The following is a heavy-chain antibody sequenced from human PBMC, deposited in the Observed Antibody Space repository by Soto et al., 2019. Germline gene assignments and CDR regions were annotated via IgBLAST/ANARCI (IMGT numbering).Heavy chain of an antibody. CDR1: GFTFSGSV. V-gene: IGHV3-73*01. J-gene: IGHJ4*02. D-gene: IGHD3-3*01. CDR2: IRSKANSYAT. CDR3: TLGITIFGVVNDY. Sequence: GGSLRLSCAASGFTFSGSVMHWVRQASGKGLEWVGRIRSKANSYATAYAASVKGRFTISRDDSKNTAYLQMNSLKTEDTAVYYCTLGITIFGVVNDYWGQGTLVTVSS.